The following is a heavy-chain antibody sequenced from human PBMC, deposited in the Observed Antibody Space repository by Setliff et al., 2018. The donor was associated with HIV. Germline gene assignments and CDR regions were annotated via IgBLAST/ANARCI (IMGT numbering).Heavy chain of an antibody. Sequence: PGGSLRLSCVASGFTFSTYGMHWVRQAPGKGLEWVAFIRYDGSNKYYADSVKGRFTISRDSSMNTLYLQMNNLRAEDTAVYYCARRGFVSAWYDKPIYFYYYMDVWGKGTTVTVSS. D-gene: IGHD6-19*01. CDR1: GFTFSTYG. V-gene: IGHV3-30*02. J-gene: IGHJ6*03. CDR3: ARRGFVSAWYDKPIYFYYYMDV. CDR2: IRYDGSNK.